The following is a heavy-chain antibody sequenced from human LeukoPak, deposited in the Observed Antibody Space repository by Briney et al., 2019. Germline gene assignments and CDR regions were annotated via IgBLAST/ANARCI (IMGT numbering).Heavy chain of an antibody. D-gene: IGHD6-19*01. CDR3: ARVMAGTINY. CDR1: GGSFSGYY. J-gene: IGHJ4*02. Sequence: SETLSLTCAVYGGSFSGYYWNWIRQPPGKGLEWIGEINHSGSTNYNPSLKSRVTISVDTSKNQFSLKLSSVTAADTAVYYCARVMAGTINYWGQGTLVTVSS. CDR2: INHSGST. V-gene: IGHV4-34*01.